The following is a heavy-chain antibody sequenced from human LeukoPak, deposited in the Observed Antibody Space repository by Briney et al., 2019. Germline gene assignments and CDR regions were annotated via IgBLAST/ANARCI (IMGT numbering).Heavy chain of an antibody. V-gene: IGHV1-46*01. CDR2: INPSGGST. J-gene: IGHJ5*02. CDR1: GYTFTSYY. CDR3: ARGGIDIVTVPVSNWFDP. Sequence: GASVKVSCKASGYTFTSYYMHWVRQAPGQGLEWMGIINPSGGSTSYAQKFQGRVTMTRDTSTSTVYMELRSLRSDDTAVYYCARGGIDIVTVPVSNWFDPWGQGTLVTVSS. D-gene: IGHD2/OR15-2a*01.